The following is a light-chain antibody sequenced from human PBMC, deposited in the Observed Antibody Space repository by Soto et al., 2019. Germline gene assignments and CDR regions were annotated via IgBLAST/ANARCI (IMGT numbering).Light chain of an antibody. J-gene: IGLJ3*02. V-gene: IGLV4-60*02. CDR2: LEGSGSY. CDR3: ETWDSNTHTV. CDR1: SGHSSYI. Sequence: QAVVTQSSSASASLGSSVKLTSTLSSGHSSYIIAWHQQQPGKAPRYLMKLEGSGSYNKGSGVPDRFSGSSSGADRYLTISNLQFEDEADYYCETWDSNTHTVFGGGTLLTVL.